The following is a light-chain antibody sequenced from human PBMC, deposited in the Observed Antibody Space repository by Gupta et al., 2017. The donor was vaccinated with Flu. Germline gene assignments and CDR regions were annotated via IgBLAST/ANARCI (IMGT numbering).Light chain of an antibody. CDR1: SSNIESNT. J-gene: IGLJ3*02. CDR2: SNY. Sequence: TIFGSVSSSNIESNTLNCYHQLPQTAPKLLIYSNYQRPSRVPDLFYCSNSDTSASPAIICLQSEEEADYYCASWDDSLNGWVFGGGTKLTVL. CDR3: ASWDDSLNGWV. V-gene: IGLV1-44*01.